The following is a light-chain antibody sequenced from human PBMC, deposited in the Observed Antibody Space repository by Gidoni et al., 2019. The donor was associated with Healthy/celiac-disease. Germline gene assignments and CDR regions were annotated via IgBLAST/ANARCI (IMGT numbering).Light chain of an antibody. Sequence: VLTPSPGTLSLSPGERATLSCRASQSVSSSYLAWYQQKPGQAPRLLIYGASSRATGIPDRFSGSGSGTDFTLTISRLEPEDFAVYYCQQYGSSPYTFGQGTKLEIK. CDR3: QQYGSSPYT. J-gene: IGKJ2*01. V-gene: IGKV3-20*01. CDR2: GAS. CDR1: QSVSSSY.